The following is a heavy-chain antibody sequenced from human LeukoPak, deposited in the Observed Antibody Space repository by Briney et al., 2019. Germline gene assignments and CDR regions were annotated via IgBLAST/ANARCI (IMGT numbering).Heavy chain of an antibody. CDR1: GFTFSSFA. CDR2: IHYSRGYT. CDR3: AKGYSAAWYDFDS. V-gene: IGHV3-23*01. J-gene: IGHJ4*02. D-gene: IGHD6-19*01. Sequence: PGGSLRLSCAASGFTFSSFALSWVRQAPGKGLEWVSHIHYSRGYTYYADSVRGRFTISRDNSKNTLFLEMNSLRAEDTAIYYCAKGYSAAWYDFDSWGQGTLVTVSS.